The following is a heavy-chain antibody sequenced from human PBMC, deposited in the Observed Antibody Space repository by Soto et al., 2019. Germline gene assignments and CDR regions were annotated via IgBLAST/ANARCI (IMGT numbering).Heavy chain of an antibody. V-gene: IGHV3-30*18. CDR2: ISYDGSNK. CDR3: AKDFQASTYYDFWSGYYKYYYYGMDV. J-gene: IGHJ6*02. Sequence: GGSLRLSCAASGFTFSSYGMHWVRQAPGKGLEWVAVISYDGSNKYYADSVKGRFTISRDNSKNTLYLQMNSLRAEDTAVYYCAKDFQASTYYDFWSGYYKYYYYGMDVWGQGTTVTVSS. CDR1: GFTFSSYG. D-gene: IGHD3-3*01.